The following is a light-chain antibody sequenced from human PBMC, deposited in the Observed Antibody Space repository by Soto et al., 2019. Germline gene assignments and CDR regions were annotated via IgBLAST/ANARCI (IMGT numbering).Light chain of an antibody. CDR2: EVI. Sequence: ALTQPPSVSGSPGQSVTISCTGTSSDVGGYNRVSWYQQPPGTAPKLVIYEVIHRPSGVPARFSGSKSGNTASLTISGLQAEDEADYYCYSYTSSSTYVFGTGTKVTVL. CDR1: SSDVGGYNR. V-gene: IGLV2-18*02. CDR3: YSYTSSSTYV. J-gene: IGLJ1*01.